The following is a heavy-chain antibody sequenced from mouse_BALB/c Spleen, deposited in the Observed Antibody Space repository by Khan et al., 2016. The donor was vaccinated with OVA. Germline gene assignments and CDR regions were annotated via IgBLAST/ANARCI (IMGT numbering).Heavy chain of an antibody. CDR1: GISITSGNYR. D-gene: IGHD1-1*01. CDR2: IYYSGTV. Sequence: EVQLQQSGPGLVKPSQTVSLTCTVTGISITSGNYRWSWIRQFPGNKLEWIGNIYYSGTVTYNPYLTSRTTITRDTYKNQFFLEMNSLTAEDTATYYCARDYGSLYWFFDVWGAGTTVTVSS. CDR3: ARDYGSLYWFFDV. J-gene: IGHJ1*01. V-gene: IGHV3-5*02.